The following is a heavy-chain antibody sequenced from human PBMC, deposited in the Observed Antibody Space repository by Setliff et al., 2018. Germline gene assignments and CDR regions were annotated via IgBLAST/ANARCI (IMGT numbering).Heavy chain of an antibody. D-gene: IGHD7-27*01. CDR1: GGSISSYA. CDR2: IIPIFGTA. J-gene: IGHJ2*01. V-gene: IGHV1-69*05. Sequence: GASVKVSCKASGGSISSYAISWVRQAPGQGLEWMGGIIPIFGTANYAQKFQGRVTITTDESTSTAYMELSSLRSEDTAVYYCARDKSPTGVLPQWYFDLWGRGTLVTVSS. CDR3: ARDKSPTGVLPQWYFDL.